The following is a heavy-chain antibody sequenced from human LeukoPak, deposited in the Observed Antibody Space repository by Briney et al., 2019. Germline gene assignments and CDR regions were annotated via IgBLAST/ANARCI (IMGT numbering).Heavy chain of an antibody. CDR2: IYYSGST. J-gene: IGHJ2*01. V-gene: IGHV4-61*01. CDR1: GGSVSSGSYY. CDR3: ARGQGYWYFDL. Sequence: SETLSLTCTVSGGSVSSGSYYWSWIRQPPGKGLEWIGYIYYSGSTNCNPSLKSRVTISVDTSKNQFSLKLSSVTAADTAVYYCARGQGYWYFDLWGRGTLVTVSS.